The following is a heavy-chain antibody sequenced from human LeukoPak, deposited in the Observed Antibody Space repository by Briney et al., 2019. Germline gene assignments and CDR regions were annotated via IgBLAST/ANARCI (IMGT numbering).Heavy chain of an antibody. D-gene: IGHD6-19*01. CDR3: ARPYPGWAATDF. J-gene: IGHJ4*02. CDR2: IYDNGGT. CDR1: GDSIISRDYY. V-gene: IGHV4-39*01. Sequence: SETLSLTCTVSGDSIISRDYYWGWIRQPPGKGLEWIGTIYDNGGTYYNPSLKSRVTIFVDTSKNQFSLKLTSVTAADTAVYYCARPYPGWAATDFWGQGTLVIVSS.